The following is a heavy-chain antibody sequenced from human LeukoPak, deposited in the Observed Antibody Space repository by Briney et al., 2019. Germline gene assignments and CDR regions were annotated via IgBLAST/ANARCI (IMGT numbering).Heavy chain of an antibody. CDR1: GFSFSNYA. V-gene: IGHV3-23*01. Sequence: GGSLRLSSVPSGFSFSNYAMSWVRQAPGKGLEWVSSISGSGGSTHYVDSVKGRFTISRDKTRNTLYLQMNSLRAEDTAVYYCAKSSYYDASGYYREYYFDSWGQGTLATVSS. CDR2: ISGSGGST. CDR3: AKSSYYDASGYYREYYFDS. D-gene: IGHD3-22*01. J-gene: IGHJ4*02.